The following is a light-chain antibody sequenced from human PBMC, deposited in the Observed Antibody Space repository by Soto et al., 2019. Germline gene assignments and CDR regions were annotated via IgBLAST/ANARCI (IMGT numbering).Light chain of an antibody. Sequence: ETLLTQYPDTLSLSPGERATLSCRASQSVSSSYLAWYQQKPGQAPRLLIYGASSRATGIPERFSGSGSGTEFTLTISRMEPEDFAVYYCHQYGISPFGGGTKVDIK. CDR2: GAS. V-gene: IGKV3-20*01. J-gene: IGKJ4*01. CDR1: QSVSSSY. CDR3: HQYGISP.